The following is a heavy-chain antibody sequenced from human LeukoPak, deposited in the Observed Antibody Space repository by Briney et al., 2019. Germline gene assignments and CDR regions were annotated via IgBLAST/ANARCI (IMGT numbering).Heavy chain of an antibody. D-gene: IGHD2-15*01. CDR2: IHHSGST. CDR3: ARQGPYSVDV. CDR1: GGSFSSSKW. J-gene: IGHJ6*02. V-gene: IGHV4-4*02. Sequence: SETLSLTCGVSGGSFSSSKWWSRVRQPPGKGLEWIGEIHHSGSTNYNPSLKGRVTISVDKSRNQFSLNLSSVTAADTAVYYCARQGPYSVDVWGQGTTVTVS.